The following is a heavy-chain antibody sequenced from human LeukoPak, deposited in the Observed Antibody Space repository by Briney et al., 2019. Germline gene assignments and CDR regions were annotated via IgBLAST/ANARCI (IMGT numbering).Heavy chain of an antibody. D-gene: IGHD5-24*01. CDR2: MYLSGTT. V-gene: IGHV4-4*02. CDR3: ARDGYNSIVDY. Sequence: SETLSLTCTVSGDSINSLDLWSWVRQPPGKGLEWIGEMYLSGTTHSNPSVKSRVTISVDTSKNQFSLKLSSVTAADTAVYYCARDGYNSIVDYWGQGTLVTVSS. CDR1: GDSINSLDL. J-gene: IGHJ4*02.